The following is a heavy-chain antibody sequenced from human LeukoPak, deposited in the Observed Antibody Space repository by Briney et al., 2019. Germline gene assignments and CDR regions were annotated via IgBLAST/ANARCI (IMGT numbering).Heavy chain of an antibody. CDR1: GGTFSSYA. CDR3: AREASSYYGSGSYRRNIDY. J-gene: IGHJ4*02. CDR2: IIPIFGTA. V-gene: IGHV1-69*13. Sequence: GASVEVSCKASGGTFSSYAISWVRQAPGQGLEWMGGIIPIFGTANYAQKFQGRVTITADESTSTAYMELRSLRSDDTAVYYCAREASSYYGSGSYRRNIDYWGQGTLVTVSS. D-gene: IGHD3-10*01.